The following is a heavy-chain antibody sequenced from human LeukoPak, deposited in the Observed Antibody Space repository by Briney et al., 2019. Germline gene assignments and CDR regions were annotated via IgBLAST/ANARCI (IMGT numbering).Heavy chain of an antibody. CDR1: GLTFSNYA. J-gene: IGHJ5*02. V-gene: IGHV3-23*01. CDR2: IQGNGRGA. CDR3: TKDANGDYIGAFDP. D-gene: IGHD4-17*01. Sequence: GGSLRLSCAAPGLTFSNYAMTWVRQAPWRGLEWVSSIQGNGRGAVYTDSVKGRFTTSRDSFKNTLSLQMTNLRPEETALYSGTKDANGDYIGAFDPWGQGTLVTVSS.